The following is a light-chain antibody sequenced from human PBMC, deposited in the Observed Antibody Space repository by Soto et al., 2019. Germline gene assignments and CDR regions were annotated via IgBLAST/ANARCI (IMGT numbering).Light chain of an antibody. CDR1: QSDSSTY. CDR3: QHYVTSLTT. J-gene: IGKJ1*01. V-gene: IGKV3-20*01. CDR2: GAS. Sequence: EVVLTQSPGTLSLSPGERATLSCRASQSDSSTYLAWYQQRPGQAPRLLIYGASSRATGIPDRFIGSGSGTDFTLTISRLEPEDFAVYYCQHYVTSLTTFGQGTKVDIK.